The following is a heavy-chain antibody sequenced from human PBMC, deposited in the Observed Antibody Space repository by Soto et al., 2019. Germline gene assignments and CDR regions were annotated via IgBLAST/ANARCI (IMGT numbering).Heavy chain of an antibody. V-gene: IGHV5-51*01. Sequence: PGESPKISCKGPGYSLTSYWIGLVRQMPGKGLERMGIIYPGYSDTRYRPSFQRQVTISADESISTAYLQWSSLKASDTAMYYCARFGLYDYVWGSYRSSDNGYFDYWGQGTLVTVSS. CDR3: ARFGLYDYVWGSYRSSDNGYFDY. CDR1: GYSLTSYW. J-gene: IGHJ4*02. D-gene: IGHD3-16*02. CDR2: IYPGYSDT.